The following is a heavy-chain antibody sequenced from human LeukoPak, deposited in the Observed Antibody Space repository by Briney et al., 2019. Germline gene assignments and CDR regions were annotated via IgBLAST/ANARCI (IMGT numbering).Heavy chain of an antibody. CDR2: IYYSGST. V-gene: IGHV4-61*08. Sequence: SETLSLTCAVSGGSITSGGYSWSWIRQTPGKGLEWIGYIYYSGSTNYNPSLKSRVTISVDTSKNQFSLKLSSVTAADTAVYYCARVSTGRDAFDIWGQGTMVTVSS. D-gene: IGHD2/OR15-2a*01. CDR3: ARVSTGRDAFDI. J-gene: IGHJ3*02. CDR1: GGSITSGGYS.